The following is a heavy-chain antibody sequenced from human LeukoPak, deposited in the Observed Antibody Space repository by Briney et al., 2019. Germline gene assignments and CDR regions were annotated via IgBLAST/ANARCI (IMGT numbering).Heavy chain of an antibody. CDR3: AREELWFGDVGDAFDI. Sequence: ASVKVSCKASGYTFTSYAMNWVRQAPGQGLEWMGWINTNTGNPTYAQGFTGRFVFSLDTSVSTAYLQISSLKAEDTAVYYCAREELWFGDVGDAFDIWGQGTMVTVSS. CDR2: INTNTGNP. J-gene: IGHJ3*02. D-gene: IGHD3-10*01. V-gene: IGHV7-4-1*02. CDR1: GYTFTSYA.